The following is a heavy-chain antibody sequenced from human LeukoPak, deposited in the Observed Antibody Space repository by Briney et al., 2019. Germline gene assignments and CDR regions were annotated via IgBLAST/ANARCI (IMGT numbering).Heavy chain of an antibody. J-gene: IGHJ4*02. Sequence: GGSLRLSCEASGFTFSNYWMSWVRQAPGKGLEWLANITEDGSVKYYVDSVKGRFTISRDNAKNLLFLQMNSLRAEDTAVYSCARGRRDSEYVGGLGYWGQGILVTVSS. V-gene: IGHV3-7*03. CDR2: ITEDGSVK. CDR1: GFTFSNYW. CDR3: ARGRRDSEYVGGLGY. D-gene: IGHD3-16*01.